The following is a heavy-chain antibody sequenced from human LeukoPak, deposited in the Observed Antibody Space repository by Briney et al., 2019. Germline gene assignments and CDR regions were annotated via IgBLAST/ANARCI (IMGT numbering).Heavy chain of an antibody. CDR2: IRYDGSNK. D-gene: IGHD6-19*01. CDR3: AKDRGIAVAGMRYYMDV. J-gene: IGHJ6*03. Sequence: PGGSLRLSCAASGFTFSSYGMHWVRQAPGKGLEWVAFIRYDGSNKYYADSVKGRFTISRDNSKNTLYLQMNSLRAEDTAVYYCAKDRGIAVAGMRYYMDVWGKGTTVTISS. V-gene: IGHV3-30*02. CDR1: GFTFSSYG.